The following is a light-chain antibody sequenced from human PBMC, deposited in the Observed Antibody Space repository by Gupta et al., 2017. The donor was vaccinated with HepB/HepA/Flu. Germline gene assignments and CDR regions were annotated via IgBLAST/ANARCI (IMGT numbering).Light chain of an antibody. Sequence: DIVMTQSPDSLAVSLGERATINCKSSQSVLYSSNNENYLAWYQQKPGQPPKLLIYWASTRESGVPDRVSGSGSGTDFTLTISSLQAEDVAVYYCQQYYSNPLTFGQGTKVEIK. CDR2: WAS. CDR3: QQYYSNPLT. J-gene: IGKJ1*01. CDR1: QSVLYSSNNENY. V-gene: IGKV4-1*01.